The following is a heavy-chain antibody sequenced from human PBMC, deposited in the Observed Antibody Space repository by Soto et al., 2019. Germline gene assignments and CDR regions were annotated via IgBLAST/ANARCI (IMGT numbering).Heavy chain of an antibody. J-gene: IGHJ5*01. CDR2: IYYRGST. D-gene: IGHD2-15*01. Sequence: QVQLQESGPGLVKPSQTLSLTCTVSGGSISTGDYYWSWIRQPPGKGLEWIGYIYYRGSTNYNPSLNGRVTISIDTSKNQFSLKLSSVTAADTAVYYCARDFFRGGNSDWIDSWGQGTLVTVSS. V-gene: IGHV4-30-4*01. CDR3: ARDFFRGGNSDWIDS. CDR1: GGSISTGDYY.